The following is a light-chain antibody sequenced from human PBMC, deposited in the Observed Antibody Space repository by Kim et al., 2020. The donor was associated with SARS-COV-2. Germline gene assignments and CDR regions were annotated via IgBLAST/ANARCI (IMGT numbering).Light chain of an antibody. CDR3: HSRDSRTTHNYV. Sequence: SSELTQDPAVSVALGQTVRITCQGDSLRSYSASWYQQKPGQPPVLVLYGRNLPLGIPDRFSGSSSGNTASLTITGAQAEDEADYYCHSRDSRTTHNYVFG. CDR2: GR. CDR1: SLRSYS. V-gene: IGLV3-19*01. J-gene: IGLJ1*01.